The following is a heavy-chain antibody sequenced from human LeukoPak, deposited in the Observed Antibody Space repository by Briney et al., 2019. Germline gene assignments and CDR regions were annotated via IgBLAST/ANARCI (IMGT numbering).Heavy chain of an antibody. D-gene: IGHD6-19*01. CDR2: ISGSGGST. Sequence: GGSLRLSCAASGFTFSSYAMSCVRQAPGKGLEWVSVISGSGGSTYYADSVKGRFTISRDNSKNTLYLQMNSLRAEDTAVYYCAKAPIAVAGTEGYWGQGTLVTVSS. V-gene: IGHV3-23*01. J-gene: IGHJ4*02. CDR3: AKAPIAVAGTEGY. CDR1: GFTFSSYA.